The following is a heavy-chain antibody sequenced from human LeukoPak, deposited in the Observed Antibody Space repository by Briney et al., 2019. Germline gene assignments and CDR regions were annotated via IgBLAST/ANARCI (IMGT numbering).Heavy chain of an antibody. CDR2: ISWNSGSI. CDR1: GFTFDDYA. Sequence: GGSLRLSCAASGFTFDDYAMHWVRQAPGKGLEWVSGISWNSGSIGYADSVKGRFTISRDNAKNSLYLQMNSLRAEDTAVYYCAKDSYYDSSGYGDYWGQGTLVTVSS. J-gene: IGHJ4*02. D-gene: IGHD3-22*01. V-gene: IGHV3-9*01. CDR3: AKDSYYDSSGYGDY.